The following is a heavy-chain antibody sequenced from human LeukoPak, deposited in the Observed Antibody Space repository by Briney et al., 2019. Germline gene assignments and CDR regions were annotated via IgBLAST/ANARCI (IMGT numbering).Heavy chain of an antibody. CDR3: AKTEYYFDY. V-gene: IGHV3-30*18. J-gene: IGHJ4*02. Sequence: GGSLRLSCAASGFTFSSYGMHWVRQAPGKGLEWVAVISYDGSNKYYTNAVKGRFTISRDNSKNTVYLQMNSLRAEDTAVYHCAKTEYYFDYWGQGTLVTVSS. CDR2: ISYDGSNK. CDR1: GFTFSSYG.